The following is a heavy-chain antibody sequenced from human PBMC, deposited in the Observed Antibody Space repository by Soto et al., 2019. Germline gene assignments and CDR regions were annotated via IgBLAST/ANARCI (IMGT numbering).Heavy chain of an antibody. J-gene: IGHJ4*02. CDR3: ARTIRSGSPREYYFDS. V-gene: IGHV1-8*01. CDR2: MNPNSGNT. Sequence: ASVKVSCKASGYVFTSYDINWGRQATGQGLEWMGWMNPNSGNTGYAQRFQGRVTMTRDTSISSAYMELNSLRSEDTAVYYCARTIRSGSPREYYFDSWGQGALVTVSS. CDR1: GYVFTSYD. D-gene: IGHD6-6*01.